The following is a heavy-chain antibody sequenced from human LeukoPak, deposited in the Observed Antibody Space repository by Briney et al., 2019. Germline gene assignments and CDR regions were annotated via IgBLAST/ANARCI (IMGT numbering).Heavy chain of an antibody. Sequence: SSETLSLTCTVSGGSISSYYWSWIRQPPGKGLEWIGYIYYSGSTNYNPSLKSRVTISVDTSKNQFPLKLSSVTAADTAVYYCARGTVYGGNAYYFDYWGQGTLVTVSS. J-gene: IGHJ4*02. V-gene: IGHV4-59*01. D-gene: IGHD4-23*01. CDR2: IYYSGST. CDR3: ARGTVYGGNAYYFDY. CDR1: GGSISSYY.